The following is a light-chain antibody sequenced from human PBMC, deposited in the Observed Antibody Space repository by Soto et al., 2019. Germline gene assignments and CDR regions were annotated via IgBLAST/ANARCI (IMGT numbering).Light chain of an antibody. Sequence: DIQMTQSPSSISASVGDRVTITCRASQPISSWLAWYQQVPGQAPYLLIYPASTLQSGVPSRFSGSGFGTDFTITINSLQPEDFETYYCQQGYNFPRAFGQGTKVDIK. CDR3: QQGYNFPRA. CDR1: QPISSW. CDR2: PAS. J-gene: IGKJ1*01. V-gene: IGKV1-12*01.